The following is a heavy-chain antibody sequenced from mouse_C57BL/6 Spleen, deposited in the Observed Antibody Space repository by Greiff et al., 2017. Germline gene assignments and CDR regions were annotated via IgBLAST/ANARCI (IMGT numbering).Heavy chain of an antibody. CDR1: GYTFTDYY. D-gene: IGHD1-1*01. V-gene: IGHV1-19*01. CDR2: INPYNGGT. Sequence: VQLQQSGPVLVKPGASVKMSCKASGYTFTDYYMNWVKQSHGKSLEWIGVINPYNGGTSYNQKFKGKATLTVDKSSSTAYMELNSLTSEDSAVYYCARSYSSHAMDYWGQGTSVTVSS. CDR3: ARSYSSHAMDY. J-gene: IGHJ4*01.